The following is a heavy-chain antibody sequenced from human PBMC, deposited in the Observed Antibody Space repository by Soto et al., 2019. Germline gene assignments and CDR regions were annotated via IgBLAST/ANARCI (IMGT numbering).Heavy chain of an antibody. V-gene: IGHV1-18*01. J-gene: IGHJ6*03. CDR1: GYTFTSYG. CDR3: ARDLVLGTIFGVVIIGYMEV. Sequence: ASVKVSCKASGYTFTSYGISWVRQAPGQGLEWMGWISAYNGNTNYAQKLQGRVTMTTDTSTSTAYMELRSLRSDDTAVYYCARDLVLGTIFGVVIIGYMEVWGKGTTVTVSS. CDR2: ISAYNGNT. D-gene: IGHD3-3*01.